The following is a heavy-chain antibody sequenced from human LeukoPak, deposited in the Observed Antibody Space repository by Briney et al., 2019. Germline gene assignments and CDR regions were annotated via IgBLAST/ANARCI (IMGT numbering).Heavy chain of an antibody. CDR3: ARDPKSQLLLDY. J-gene: IGHJ4*02. D-gene: IGHD2-2*01. V-gene: IGHV1-2*02. CDR1: GFTFTDEY. CDR2: INPYSGAI. Sequence: EASVKVSCKSSGFTFTDEYIHWVRQPPGQGLEWMGWINPYSGAINYAQKFQGRVTLTRDTSISTAYMELSRLTSGDTAVYYCARDPKSQLLLDYWGQGTLVTVSS.